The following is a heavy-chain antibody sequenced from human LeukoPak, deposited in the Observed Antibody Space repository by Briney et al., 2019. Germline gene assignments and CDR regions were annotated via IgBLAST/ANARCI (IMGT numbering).Heavy chain of an antibody. V-gene: IGHV1-2*02. J-gene: IGHJ4*02. CDR3: ARVKYYTSGSYYNRPDY. D-gene: IGHD3-10*01. Sequence: ASVKVSCKASGYTFTTYYMHWVRQAPGQGLEWMGWINPNSGGTNYAQKFQGRVTMTRDMSISTAYMELSRLRSDDTAVYYCARVKYYTSGSYYNRPDYWGQGTLVTVSS. CDR2: INPNSGGT. CDR1: GYTFTTYY.